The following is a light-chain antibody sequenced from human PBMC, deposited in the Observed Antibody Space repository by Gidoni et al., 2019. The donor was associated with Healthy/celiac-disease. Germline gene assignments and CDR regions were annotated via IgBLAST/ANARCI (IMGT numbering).Light chain of an antibody. CDR3: QQSYSTPYS. Sequence: DIQITQSPSSLSASVGARVTITCRASQSISSYLNWYQPKPGKAPKLLIDAASSVQSGVPTRLSGSGSGTDVTLTISSRQPEDFANYYCQQSYSTPYSFGQGTKLEIK. CDR1: QSISSY. J-gene: IGKJ2*03. CDR2: AAS. V-gene: IGKV1-39*01.